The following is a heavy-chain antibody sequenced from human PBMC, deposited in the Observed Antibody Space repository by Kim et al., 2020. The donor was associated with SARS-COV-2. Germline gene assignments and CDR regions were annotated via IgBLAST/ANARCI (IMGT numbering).Heavy chain of an antibody. CDR3: ARLEALNYDFWSGWAGLFDP. CDR2: IYYSGST. D-gene: IGHD3-3*01. CDR1: GGSISSYY. V-gene: IGHV4-59*08. Sequence: SETLSLTCTVSGGSISSYYWSWIRQPPGKGLEWIGYIYYSGSTNYNPSLKSRVTISVDTSKNQFSLKLSSVTAADTAVYYCARLEALNYDFWSGWAGLFDPWGQGTLVTVSS. J-gene: IGHJ5*02.